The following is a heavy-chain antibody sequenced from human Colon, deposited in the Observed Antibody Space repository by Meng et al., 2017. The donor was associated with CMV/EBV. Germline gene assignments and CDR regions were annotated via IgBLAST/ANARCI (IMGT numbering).Heavy chain of an antibody. CDR2: IYPGDSDT. Sequence: GESLKISCKASGYNFNSYWIGWVRQMPGKGLEWMGVIYPGDSDTLYSLSFQGQVTISVDKSISTAYLRWNSLKASDTAIYYCARQGGAGSSSANWFDPWGQGTLVTVSS. D-gene: IGHD6-6*01. CDR3: ARQGGAGSSSANWFDP. V-gene: IGHV5-51*01. CDR1: GYNFNSYW. J-gene: IGHJ5*02.